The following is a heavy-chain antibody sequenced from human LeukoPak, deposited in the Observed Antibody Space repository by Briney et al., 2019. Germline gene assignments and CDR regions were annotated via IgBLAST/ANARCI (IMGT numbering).Heavy chain of an antibody. D-gene: IGHD6-13*01. CDR1: GGSISSGSYY. CDR2: IYTSGST. Sequence: PSETLSLTCTVSGGSISSGSYYWSWIRQPAGKGLEWIGRIYTSGSTNYNPSLKSRVTISVDTSKNRFSLKLSSVTAADTAVYYCAREGSSSWYEFDYWGQGTLVTVSS. J-gene: IGHJ4*02. V-gene: IGHV4-61*02. CDR3: AREGSSSWYEFDY.